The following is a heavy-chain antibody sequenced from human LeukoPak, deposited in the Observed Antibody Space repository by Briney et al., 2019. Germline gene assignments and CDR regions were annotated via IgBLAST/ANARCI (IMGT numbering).Heavy chain of an antibody. CDR1: GYSFTSYW. J-gene: IGHJ4*02. CDR3: ARHVGPNYVFWSGYYIDY. CDR2: IYPSDSET. D-gene: IGHD3-3*01. V-gene: IGHV5-51*01. Sequence: GESLKIPCKGSGYSFTSYWIGWVRQMPGKGLEWMGIIYPSDSETRYSPSFQGQVTISADMSISTAYLQWSSLKASDTAMYYCARHVGPNYVFWSGYYIDYWGQGTLVTVSS.